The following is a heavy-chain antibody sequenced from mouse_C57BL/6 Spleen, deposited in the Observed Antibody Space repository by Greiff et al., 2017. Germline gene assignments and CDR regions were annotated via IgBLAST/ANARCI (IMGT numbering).Heavy chain of an antibody. CDR2: IDPSDSYT. V-gene: IGHV1-69*01. CDR3: ARRIDGYLAY. D-gene: IGHD2-3*01. Sequence: QVQLQQPGAELVMPGASVKLSCKASGYTFTSYWMHWVKQRPGQGLEWIGEIDPSDSYTNYNQKFKGKSTLTVDKSSSTAYMQLSSLTSEDSAVYYCARRIDGYLAYWGQGTLVTVSA. J-gene: IGHJ3*01. CDR1: GYTFTSYW.